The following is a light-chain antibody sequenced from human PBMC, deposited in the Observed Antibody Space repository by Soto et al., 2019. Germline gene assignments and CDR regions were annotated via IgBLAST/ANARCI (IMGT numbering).Light chain of an antibody. J-gene: IGLJ3*02. CDR3: CSYAGSSTWV. V-gene: IGLV2-23*01. CDR2: EGS. Sequence: QSALTQPASVSGSPGQSITISCTGTSSDVGSYNLVSWYQQHLGKAPKLMIYEGSKRPSGVSNRFSGSKSGNTASLTSSGLQAEDDADYYCCSYAGSSTWVFGGGTKLTVL. CDR1: SSDVGSYNL.